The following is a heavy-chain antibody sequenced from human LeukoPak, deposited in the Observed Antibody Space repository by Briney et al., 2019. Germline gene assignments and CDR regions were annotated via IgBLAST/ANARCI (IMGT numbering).Heavy chain of an antibody. D-gene: IGHD6-13*01. Sequence: PSETLSLTCTVSGGSISSGSYYWSWIRQPAGKGLEWIGRIYTSGSTNYNPSLKSRVTISVDTSKNQFSLKLSSVTAADMAVYYCARESRAAGYYFDYWGQGTLVTVSS. J-gene: IGHJ4*02. CDR2: IYTSGST. CDR1: GGSISSGSYY. CDR3: ARESRAAGYYFDY. V-gene: IGHV4-61*02.